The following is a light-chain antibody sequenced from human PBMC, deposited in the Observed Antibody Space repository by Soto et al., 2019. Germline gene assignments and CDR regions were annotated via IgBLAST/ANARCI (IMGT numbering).Light chain of an antibody. J-gene: IGKJ2*01. V-gene: IGKV3-15*01. Sequence: EIVMTQSPATLSVSPGGRVTLSCRASQSVDINLAWYQHRPGQSPRLLVYGAFTRATGLPARFSGRGSGTEFTLTISSLQXXDFAVYYCQQSNNWPHTFGQGTKLDI. CDR3: QQSNNWPHT. CDR1: QSVDIN. CDR2: GAF.